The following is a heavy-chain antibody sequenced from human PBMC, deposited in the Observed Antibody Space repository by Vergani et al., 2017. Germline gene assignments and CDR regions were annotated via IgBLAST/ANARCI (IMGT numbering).Heavy chain of an antibody. D-gene: IGHD5-18*01. Sequence: QVQLVQSGAEVKKPGSSVKVSCKASGGTFSSYAISWVRQAPGQGLEWMGRIIPIFGTENYAQKFQGRVTITADESTRPAYMEMSSLRSEDTAVYYCAGDGDTGFHTLQYYYYGMDVWGQGTTVTVSS. CDR3: AGDGDTGFHTLQYYYYGMDV. CDR1: GGTFSSYA. CDR2: IIPIFGTE. V-gene: IGHV1-69*18. J-gene: IGHJ6*02.